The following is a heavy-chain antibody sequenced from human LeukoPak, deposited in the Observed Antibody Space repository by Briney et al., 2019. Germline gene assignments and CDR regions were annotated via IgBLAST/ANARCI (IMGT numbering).Heavy chain of an antibody. CDR2: IYYSGST. J-gene: IGHJ3*02. CDR3: ARHRLLNTAMVPPTRNAFDI. D-gene: IGHD5-18*01. CDR1: GGSISSYY. V-gene: IGHV4-59*08. Sequence: PSETLSLTCTVSGGSISSYYWSWIRQPPGKGLEWIGYIYYSGSTNYNPSLKSRVTISVDTSKNQFSLKLSSVTAADTAVYYCARHRLLNTAMVPPTRNAFDIWGQGTMVTVSS.